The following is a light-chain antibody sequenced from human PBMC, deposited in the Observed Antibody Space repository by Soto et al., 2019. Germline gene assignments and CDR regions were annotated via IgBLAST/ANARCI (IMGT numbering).Light chain of an antibody. Sequence: EIVLTQSPGTLSLSPGERATLSCRASQSVSITSLAWYQQKPGQAPRLLIYGTSSRATAIPDRFSGSGSGTDFTLTISRLEPEDFAVYYCQQYGSSPLTFGRGTRLEIK. CDR3: QQYGSSPLT. J-gene: IGKJ5*01. CDR1: QSVSITS. V-gene: IGKV3-20*01. CDR2: GTS.